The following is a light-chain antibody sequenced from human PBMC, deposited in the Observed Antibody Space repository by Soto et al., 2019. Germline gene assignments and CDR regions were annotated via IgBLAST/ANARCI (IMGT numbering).Light chain of an antibody. CDR3: QQYGSSLFT. CDR1: QSVSSSY. J-gene: IGKJ3*01. Sequence: EIVLTQSPGTLSLSPGERATLSCRASQSVSSSYLAWYQQKPGQAPRLLIYGASSRATGIPDRLSGSGSGTYFTLTISRREPEDFSVYYCQQYGSSLFTFGPGTNVDIQ. CDR2: GAS. V-gene: IGKV3-20*01.